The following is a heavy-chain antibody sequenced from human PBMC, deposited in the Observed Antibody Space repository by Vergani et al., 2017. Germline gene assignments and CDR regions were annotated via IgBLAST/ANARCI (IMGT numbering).Heavy chain of an antibody. J-gene: IGHJ6*03. CDR2: IYPGDSDT. Sequence: EVQLVQSGAEVKKPGESLKISCKGSGYSFTSYWIGWVRQMPGKGLEWMGIIYPGDSDTRYSPSFQGQVTISADKSISTAYLQWSSLKASDTAMYYCARHTPTSKLPYYYYYYMDVWGEGTTVTVSS. D-gene: IGHD1-7*01. CDR3: ARHTPTSKLPYYYYYYMDV. CDR1: GYSFTSYW. V-gene: IGHV5-51*01.